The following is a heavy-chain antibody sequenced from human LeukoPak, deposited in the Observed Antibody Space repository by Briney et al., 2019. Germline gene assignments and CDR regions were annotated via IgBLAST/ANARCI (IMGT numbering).Heavy chain of an antibody. CDR2: IKSDGSVT. CDR3: ARDWIDRGTFDP. V-gene: IGHV3-74*01. D-gene: IGHD2-2*03. Sequence: GGSLRLPCAASGFTFISYYMHWVRQAPGKGLVWVSRIKSDGSVTGYADSVKGRFAISRDNAKNTLYLQMNSLRAEDTAVYYCARDWIDRGTFDPWGQGTLVTVSS. CDR1: GFTFISYY. J-gene: IGHJ5*02.